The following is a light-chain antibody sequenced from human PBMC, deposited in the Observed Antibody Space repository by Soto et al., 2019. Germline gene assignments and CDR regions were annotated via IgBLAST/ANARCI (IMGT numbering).Light chain of an antibody. Sequence: QSALTQPRSVSGSPGQSVTISCTGTSSDVGGYNYVSWYQQHPGKAPKLMIYEVSNRPSGVSNRFSGSKSGNTASLTISGLQAEDEADYYCPSYASTGTLYVFGTGPKVTV. CDR2: EVS. CDR3: PSYASTGTLYV. J-gene: IGLJ1*01. V-gene: IGLV2-14*01. CDR1: SSDVGGYNY.